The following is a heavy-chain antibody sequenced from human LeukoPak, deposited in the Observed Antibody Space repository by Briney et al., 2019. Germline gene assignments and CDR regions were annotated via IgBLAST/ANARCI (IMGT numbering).Heavy chain of an antibody. CDR2: ISSNGGST. CDR3: VKGKGIAVTSLDY. V-gene: IGHV3-64D*06. J-gene: IGHJ4*02. CDR1: GFIFSNYA. D-gene: IGHD6-19*01. Sequence: PGGSLGLSCSASGFIFSNYAMHWVRQAPGKGLEYVSAISSNGGSTYYADSVKGRFTISRDNSKNTLYLQMSSLRAEDTAVYYCVKGKGIAVTSLDYWGQGTLVTVSS.